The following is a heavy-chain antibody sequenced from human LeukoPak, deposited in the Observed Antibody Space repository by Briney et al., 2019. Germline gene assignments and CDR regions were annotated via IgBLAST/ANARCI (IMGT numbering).Heavy chain of an antibody. J-gene: IGHJ4*02. CDR1: GFTVSSTY. Sequence: GGSLRLSCAASGFTVSSTYMSWVRQAPGKGLEWVSALYSAGSTYYPDSVKGRFTISRDSSKNTLYLQMNSLRAEDTAVYYCARYISVWGGFDYWGQGTLVTVSS. CDR2: LYSAGST. D-gene: IGHD6-19*01. V-gene: IGHV3-53*01. CDR3: ARYISVWGGFDY.